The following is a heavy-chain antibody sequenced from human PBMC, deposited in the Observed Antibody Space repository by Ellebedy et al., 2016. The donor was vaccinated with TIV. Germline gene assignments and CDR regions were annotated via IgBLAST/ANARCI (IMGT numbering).Heavy chain of an antibody. CDR3: ARDGPPLTDYYDSSGYYPTPTFDP. Sequence: GESLKISCAASGFTFSSYAMSWVRQAPGKGLEWVSAISGSGGSTYYADSVKGRFTISRDNSKNTLYLQMNSLRAEDTAVYYCARDGPPLTDYYDSSGYYPTPTFDPWGQGTLVTVSS. CDR1: GFTFSSYA. CDR2: ISGSGGST. J-gene: IGHJ5*02. V-gene: IGHV3-23*01. D-gene: IGHD3-22*01.